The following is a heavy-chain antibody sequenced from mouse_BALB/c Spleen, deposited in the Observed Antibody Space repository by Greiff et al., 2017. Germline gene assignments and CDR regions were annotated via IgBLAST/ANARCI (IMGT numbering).Heavy chain of an antibody. Sequence: QVQLQQPGAELVKPGTSVKLSCKASGYNFTSYWINWVKLRPGQGLEWIGDIYPGSGSTNYNEKFKSKATLTVDTSSSTAYMQLSSLASEDSALYYCAKSWYGNYDYAMDYWGQGTSVTVSS. V-gene: IGHV1-55*01. CDR2: IYPGSGST. J-gene: IGHJ4*01. CDR3: AKSWYGNYDYAMDY. D-gene: IGHD2-10*02. CDR1: GYNFTSYW.